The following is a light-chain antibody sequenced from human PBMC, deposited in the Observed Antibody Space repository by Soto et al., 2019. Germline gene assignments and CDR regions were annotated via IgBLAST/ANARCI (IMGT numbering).Light chain of an antibody. CDR2: GAS. J-gene: IGKJ4*01. CDR3: QQYNNWPLT. V-gene: IGKV3-15*01. CDR1: QSLNIN. Sequence: EIVMTQSPVTLSASPGESATLSCRASQSLNINLAWYQQRPGQSPRRLIFGASSSATSITGRLSGSGSGREFTIPTSSLQYADFAVNYCQQYNNWPLTFGGGTKVDIK.